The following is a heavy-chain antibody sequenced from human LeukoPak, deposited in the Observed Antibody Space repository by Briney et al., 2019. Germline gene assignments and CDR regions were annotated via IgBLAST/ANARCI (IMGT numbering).Heavy chain of an antibody. D-gene: IGHD3-10*01. J-gene: IGHJ4*02. CDR2: INGSGGST. CDR3: VCLMVRGGFLDC. Sequence: PGGTLRLSCAASGFTLSSYGMSWVRQAPGEGLEWVSAINGSGGSTYYADSVKGRFTISRDNSKNTLYLQMNSLRAEDAAVYYCVCLMVRGGFLDCWGQGTLVTVSS. V-gene: IGHV3-23*01. CDR1: GFTLSSYG.